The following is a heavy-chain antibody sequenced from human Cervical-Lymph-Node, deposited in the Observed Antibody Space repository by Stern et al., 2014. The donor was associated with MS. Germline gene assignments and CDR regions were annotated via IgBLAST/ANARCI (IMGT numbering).Heavy chain of an antibody. CDR1: GYPFTSYW. CDR2: IFPGGSNI. CDR3: ARQRYFDY. V-gene: IGHV5-51*01. J-gene: IGHJ4*02. Sequence: EVQLVESGPEVKRPGESLKISCQASGYPFTSYWIGWARPMPGKGLGWIGIIFPGGSNIRYSPAFQGQATIPANKSSTPAYLQWNNLKAPDTAIYYCARQRYFDYWGQGTLVTVSS.